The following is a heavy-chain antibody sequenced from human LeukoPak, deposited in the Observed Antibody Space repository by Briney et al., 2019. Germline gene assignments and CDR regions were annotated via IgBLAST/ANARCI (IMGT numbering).Heavy chain of an antibody. CDR1: GYSFTSYW. D-gene: IGHD2-15*01. J-gene: IGHJ4*02. CDR2: IYPGDSDT. Sequence: GESLKISCKGSGYSFTSYWIGWVRQMPGRGLEWMGIIYPGDSDTRYSPSLQGQVAISADKSISTAYLQWSSLKASDTAMYYCARHGRYCSGGSCYTSPFDYWGQGTLVTVSS. V-gene: IGHV5-51*01. CDR3: ARHGRYCSGGSCYTSPFDY.